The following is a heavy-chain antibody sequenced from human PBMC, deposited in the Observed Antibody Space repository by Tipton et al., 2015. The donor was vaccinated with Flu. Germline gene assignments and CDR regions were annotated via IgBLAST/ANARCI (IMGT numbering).Heavy chain of an antibody. J-gene: IGHJ5*02. V-gene: IGHV4-59*01. CDR3: ARVLWCGIVP. CDR1: GGSISSYY. CDR2: IYYRGST. Sequence: TLSLTCTVSGGSISSYYWSWIRQPPGKGLEWIGYIYYRGSTNYNTSLKSRVTISVDTSMNQFSLKLSSVTAAETAVYYCARVLWCGIVPWGQGTLGTVSS. D-gene: IGHD3-10*01.